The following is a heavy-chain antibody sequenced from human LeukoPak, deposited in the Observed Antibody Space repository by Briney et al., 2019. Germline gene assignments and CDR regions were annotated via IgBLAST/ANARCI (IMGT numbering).Heavy chain of an antibody. V-gene: IGHV3-23*01. CDR1: GFTFSNYA. J-gene: IGHJ3*02. D-gene: IGHD4-17*01. CDR3: AKDRMVTTGLGALDI. CDR2: ISGSGGST. Sequence: GGSLRLSCAASGFTFSNYAMSWVRQAPGKGLEWVSVISGSGGSTYYADSVKGRFTISRDNSKNTLYLQMNSLRVEDTAVYYCAKDRMVTTGLGALDIWGPGTMVTVSS.